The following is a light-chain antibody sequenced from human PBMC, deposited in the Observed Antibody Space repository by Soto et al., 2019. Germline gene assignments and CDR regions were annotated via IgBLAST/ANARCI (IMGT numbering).Light chain of an antibody. CDR2: DAS. CDR1: QNINNY. V-gene: IGKV1-33*01. CDR3: QQYENLPT. Sequence: DIQLAPPPSSLSASVGDRVTRTCQASQNINNYLNWYQQKPGRAPKLLIYDASNLEAGVPSRFRGSGSGTDFTFTISRLQPEDIATYYCQQYENLPTFGQGTRLEIK. J-gene: IGKJ5*01.